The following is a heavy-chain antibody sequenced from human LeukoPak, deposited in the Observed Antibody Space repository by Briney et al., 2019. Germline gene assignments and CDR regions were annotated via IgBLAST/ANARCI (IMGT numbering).Heavy chain of an antibody. J-gene: IGHJ3*01. V-gene: IGHV4-59*12. Sequence: SETLSLTCSVSGGSISDYFWGWIRQPPGKGLECIGHVYYIGKPTCSPSLESRVSISVDTSKNQFSLELTSVTAADTAVYYCARRFRTGGDLHHDAYDVWGQGTVVTVSS. CDR2: VYYIGKP. CDR3: ARRFRTGGDLHHDAYDV. D-gene: IGHD3-16*01. CDR1: GGSISDYF.